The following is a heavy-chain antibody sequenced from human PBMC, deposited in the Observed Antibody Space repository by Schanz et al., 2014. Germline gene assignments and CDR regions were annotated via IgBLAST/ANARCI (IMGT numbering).Heavy chain of an antibody. Sequence: QVQLVQSGAEVKKPGSSVKVSCKASGGTFSTYTISWVRQAPGQGLEWMGMINPSGGGTSYALRFQDRVTVTRDTSRSTVYMELSSLRSEDTAVYYCARDGVDAAAGGNYWGQGTLVTVSS. CDR3: ARDGVDAAAGGNY. CDR2: INPSGGGT. CDR1: GGTFSTYT. V-gene: IGHV1-46*03. D-gene: IGHD6-13*01. J-gene: IGHJ4*02.